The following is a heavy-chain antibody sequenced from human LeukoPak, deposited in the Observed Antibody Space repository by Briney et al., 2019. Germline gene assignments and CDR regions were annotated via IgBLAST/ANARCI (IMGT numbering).Heavy chain of an antibody. D-gene: IGHD1-1*01. CDR2: INHSGST. V-gene: IGHV4-34*01. Sequence: SETLSLTCAVYGVSFSGYYWSWIRQPPGKGLEWIGEINHSGSTNYNPSLKSRVTISVDTSKNQFSLKLSSVTAADTAVYYCARSFTDNFFFENWGQGTLVTVSS. J-gene: IGHJ4*02. CDR1: GVSFSGYY. CDR3: ARSFTDNFFFEN.